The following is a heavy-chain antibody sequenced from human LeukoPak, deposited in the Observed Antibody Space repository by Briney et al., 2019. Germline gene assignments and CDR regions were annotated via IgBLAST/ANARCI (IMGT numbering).Heavy chain of an antibody. V-gene: IGHV1-69*04. CDR3: ARDPALIVGAETDY. CDR2: IIPILGIA. CDR1: GGTFSSYA. D-gene: IGHD1-26*01. J-gene: IGHJ4*02. Sequence: SVKVSCKASGGTFSSYAISWVRQAPGQGLEWMGRIIPILGIANYAQKFQGRVTITADKSTSTAYMELSSLRSEDTAVYCCARDPALIVGAETDYWGQGTLVTVSS.